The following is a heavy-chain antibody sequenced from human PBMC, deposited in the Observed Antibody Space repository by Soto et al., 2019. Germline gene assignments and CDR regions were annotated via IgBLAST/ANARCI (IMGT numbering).Heavy chain of an antibody. CDR1: GFTFDDYG. CDR3: ARDGGKYYYYYYMDV. J-gene: IGHJ6*03. CDR2: INWNGGST. Sequence: EVQLVESGGGVVRPGGSLRLSCAASGFTFDDYGMSWVRQAPGKGLEWVSGINWNGGSTGYADSVKGRFTISRDNAKNSLYLLMYSLRAEDTALYHCARDGGKYYYYYYMDVWVKGTTVTVSS. V-gene: IGHV3-20*01. D-gene: IGHD2-15*01.